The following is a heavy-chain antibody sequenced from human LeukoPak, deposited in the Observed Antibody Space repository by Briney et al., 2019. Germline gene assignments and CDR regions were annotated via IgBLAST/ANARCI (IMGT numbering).Heavy chain of an antibody. V-gene: IGHV3-30*03. J-gene: IGHJ4*02. Sequence: PGGSLRLSCAVSGFTFSSYGIHWVRQAPGKGLEWVAVISYDGSDKYYADSVKGRFTISRDNSKNTLFLQMNSLRAEDTAVYYCARDNTYYYDSSGYCDYWGQGTLVTVSS. CDR3: ARDNTYYYDSSGYCDY. D-gene: IGHD3-22*01. CDR2: ISYDGSDK. CDR1: GFTFSSYG.